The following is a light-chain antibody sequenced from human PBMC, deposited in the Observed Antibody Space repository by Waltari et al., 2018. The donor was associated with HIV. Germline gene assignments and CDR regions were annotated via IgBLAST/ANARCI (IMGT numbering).Light chain of an antibody. Sequence: DPIVSVALGQTIKITCQGDSLRSFFANWYQHRPGQAPVLVVYGGNRRPSGIPDRFSASNSGNTSSLIISKSEAGDEADYFCHSRDTNGERYVFGGGTRVNVL. V-gene: IGLV3-19*01. CDR3: HSRDTNGERYV. J-gene: IGLJ1*01. CDR2: GGN. CDR1: SLRSFF.